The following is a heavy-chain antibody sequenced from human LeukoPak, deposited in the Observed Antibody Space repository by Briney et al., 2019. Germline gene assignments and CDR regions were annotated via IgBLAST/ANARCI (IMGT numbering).Heavy chain of an antibody. CDR3: AKRGVVIRVILVGFHQEASYFDS. V-gene: IGHV3-23*01. CDR2: ISGSGGST. J-gene: IGHJ4*02. Sequence: PGGSLRLSCAVSGITFSTYGMSWVRQAPGKGLEWVAGISGSGGSTNYADSVKGRFTISRDNPKNTLYLHMNSLRPEDTAVYFCAKRGVVIRVILVGFHQEASYFDSWGQGALVTVSS. D-gene: IGHD3-22*01. CDR1: GITFSTYG.